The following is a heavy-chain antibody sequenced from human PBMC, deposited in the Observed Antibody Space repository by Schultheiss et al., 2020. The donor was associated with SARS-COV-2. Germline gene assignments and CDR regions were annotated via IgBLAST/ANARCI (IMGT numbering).Heavy chain of an antibody. V-gene: IGHV1-3*01. Sequence: ASVKVSCKASGYTFTSYAMHWVRQAPGQRLEWMGWINAGNGNTKYSQKFQGRVTITRDTSASTAYMELSSLRSEDTAVYYCARDWVWEERGGRYSYYYGMDVWGQGNTVTVSS. CDR3: ARDWVWEERGGRYSYYYGMDV. D-gene: IGHD1-26*01. CDR2: INAGNGNT. J-gene: IGHJ6*02. CDR1: GYTFTSYA.